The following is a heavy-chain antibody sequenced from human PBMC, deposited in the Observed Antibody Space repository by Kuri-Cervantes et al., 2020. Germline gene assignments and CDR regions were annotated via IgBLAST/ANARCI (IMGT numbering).Heavy chain of an antibody. D-gene: IGHD4-23*01. J-gene: IGHJ4*02. CDR2: IKQDGSEK. V-gene: IGHV3-7*01. CDR1: GFTFSSYW. CDR3: ARVVWYGGNSAACDY. Sequence: GESLKSSCAASGFTFSSYWMSWVRQAPGKGLEWVANIKQDGSEKYYVDSVKGRFTISRDNSKNTLYLQMNSLRAEDTAVYYCARVVWYGGNSAACDYWGQGTLVTVSS.